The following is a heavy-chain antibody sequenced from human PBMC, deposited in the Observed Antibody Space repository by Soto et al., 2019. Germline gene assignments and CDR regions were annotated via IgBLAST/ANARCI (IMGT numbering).Heavy chain of an antibody. CDR2: ISYDGSNK. J-gene: IGHJ3*02. CDR3: AGGEVAATADVFDI. V-gene: IGHV3-30*03. CDR1: GCADSSYG. D-gene: IGHD2-15*01. Sequence: GRSRRVDCAAWGCADSSYGMNMVHKAPGKGLEWVAVISYDGSNKYYVDSVKGRFTISRDNAKNSLYLQMNSLRAEDTAVYYCAGGEVAATADVFDIWGQGTMVTVSS.